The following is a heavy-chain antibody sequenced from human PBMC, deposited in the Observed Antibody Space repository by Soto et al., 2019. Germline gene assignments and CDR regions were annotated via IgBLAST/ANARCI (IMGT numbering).Heavy chain of an antibody. CDR2: ICHGGST. J-gene: IGHJ5*02. V-gene: IGHV4-38-2*01. D-gene: IGHD3-22*01. Sequence: SETLSLTCAVSGYSISSGYYWGWLRQPPGKGLEWIGSICHGGSTYYNPSLNSRVTLSIDMTNNHVSLILNSVTAADTAVYYCARVGPWVPYYYDSSPYTFENWFDPWGQGTLVTVSS. CDR1: GYSISSGYY. CDR3: ARVGPWVPYYYDSSPYTFENWFDP.